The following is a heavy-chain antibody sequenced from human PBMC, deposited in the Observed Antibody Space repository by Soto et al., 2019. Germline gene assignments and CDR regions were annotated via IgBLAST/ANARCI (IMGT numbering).Heavy chain of an antibody. CDR3: ARRSGDYGGIGGFDY. V-gene: IGHV4-4*02. D-gene: IGHD4-17*01. CDR1: GGSISSSNW. CDR2: IYHSGST. Sequence: QVQLQESGPGLVKPSGTLSLTCAVSGGSISSSNWWSWVRQPPGKGLEWIGEIYHSGSTNYNPSLKSRLTRSVDKSKTTFSLKLSSVTAADTAVYSCARRSGDYGGIGGFDYWGQGTLVTVSS. J-gene: IGHJ4*02.